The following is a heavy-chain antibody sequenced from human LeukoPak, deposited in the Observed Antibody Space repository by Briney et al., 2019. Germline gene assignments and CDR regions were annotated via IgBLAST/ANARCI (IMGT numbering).Heavy chain of an antibody. J-gene: IGHJ3*02. V-gene: IGHV4-4*07. Sequence: SETLSLTCTVSGGSISSYYWSWIRQPAGKGLEWIGRIYTSGSTNYNPSLKSRVTMSVDTSKNQFSLKLSSVTAADTAVYHCARDAGPRYDFWSGYIDAFDIWGQGTMVTVSS. CDR3: ARDAGPRYDFWSGYIDAFDI. D-gene: IGHD3-3*01. CDR1: GGSISSYY. CDR2: IYTSGST.